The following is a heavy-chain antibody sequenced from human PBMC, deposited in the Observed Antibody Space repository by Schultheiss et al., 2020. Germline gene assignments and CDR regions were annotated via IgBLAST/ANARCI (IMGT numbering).Heavy chain of an antibody. CDR1: GGSISSSNW. V-gene: IGHV4-4*02. D-gene: IGHD6-19*01. J-gene: IGHJ4*02. Sequence: SETLSLTCAVSGGSISSSNWWSWVRQPPGKGLEWIGYIHYSGTTKYNPSLNSRLTISLETSKTQFSLNLSSVTAADTAVYYCARHDGTVAASFDSWGQGTLVTVSS. CDR2: IHYSGTT. CDR3: ARHDGTVAASFDS.